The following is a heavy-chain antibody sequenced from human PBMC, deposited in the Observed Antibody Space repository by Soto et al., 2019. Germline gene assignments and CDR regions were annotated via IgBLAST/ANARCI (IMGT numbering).Heavy chain of an antibody. J-gene: IGHJ4*02. V-gene: IGHV1-46*03. CDR2: INPSGGST. Sequence: VKVSCKASGYTFTSYDIHWVRQAPGQGLEWMGIINPSGGSTSYAQKFQGRVTMTRDTSTSTVYMELSSLRSEDTAVYYCARSSHYSSGWYDLDYWGQGTLVTVSS. D-gene: IGHD6-19*01. CDR1: GYTFTSYD. CDR3: ARSSHYSSGWYDLDY.